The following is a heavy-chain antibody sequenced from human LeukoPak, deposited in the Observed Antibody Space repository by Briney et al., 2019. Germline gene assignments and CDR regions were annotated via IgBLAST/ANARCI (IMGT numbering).Heavy chain of an antibody. J-gene: IGHJ4*02. D-gene: IGHD3-3*01. CDR1: GFTFSSYW. CDR2: IKQDGSEK. V-gene: IGHV3-7*01. CDR3: ASGVGYYDFWSGYYSYFDY. Sequence: GGSLRLSCAASGFTFSSYWMSWVRQAPGKGLEWVANIKQDGSEKYYVDSVKGRFTISRDNAKNSLYLQMNSLRAGDTAVYYCASGVGYYDFWSGYYSYFDYWGQGTLVTVSS.